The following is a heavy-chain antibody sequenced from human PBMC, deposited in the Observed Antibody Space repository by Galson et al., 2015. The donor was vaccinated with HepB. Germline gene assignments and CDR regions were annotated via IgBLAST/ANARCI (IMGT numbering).Heavy chain of an antibody. CDR2: FDPEDGET. CDR1: GSTLTELS. Sequence: SVKVSCKVSGSTLTELSMHWVRQAPGKGLEWMGGFDPEDGETIYAQKFQGRVTMTEDTSTDTAYMELSSLRSEDTAVYYCATSVTSILSPAGQFDYWGQGTLVTVSS. J-gene: IGHJ4*02. CDR3: ATSVTSILSPAGQFDY. D-gene: IGHD2-21*01. V-gene: IGHV1-24*01.